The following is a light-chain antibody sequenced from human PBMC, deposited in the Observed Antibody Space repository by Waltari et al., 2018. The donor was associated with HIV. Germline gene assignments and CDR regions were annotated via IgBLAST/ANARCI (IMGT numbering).Light chain of an antibody. CDR3: AAWDDSLNGPV. CDR2: SNN. CDR1: SPNLGSNT. Sequence: QSVLTQPPSASGTPGQRVTISCSGCSPNLGSNTVNWYQQLPGTAPKLLIYSNNQRPSGVPDRFSGSKSGTSASLAISGLQSEDEADYYCAAWDDSLNGPVFGGGTKLTVL. V-gene: IGLV1-44*01. J-gene: IGLJ3*02.